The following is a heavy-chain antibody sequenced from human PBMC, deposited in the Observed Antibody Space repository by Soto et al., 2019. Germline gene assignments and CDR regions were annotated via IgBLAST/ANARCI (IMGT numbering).Heavy chain of an antibody. Sequence: GGSVKVSFKASGGTFSSYAISWGRQGPGQGVEWVGGIIPIFGTANYAQKFQGRVTITADESTSTAYMELSSLRSEDTAVYYCASRYCSSTSCYPPLDYYYGMDVWGQGTTVTVSS. CDR1: GGTFSSYA. J-gene: IGHJ6*02. V-gene: IGHV1-69*13. D-gene: IGHD2-2*01. CDR3: ASRYCSSTSCYPPLDYYYGMDV. CDR2: IIPIFGTA.